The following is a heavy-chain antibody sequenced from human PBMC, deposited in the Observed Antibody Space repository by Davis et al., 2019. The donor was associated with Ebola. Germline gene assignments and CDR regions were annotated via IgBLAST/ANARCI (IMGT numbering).Heavy chain of an antibody. Sequence: PSETLSLTCAISGDSVSGNNGAWNWIRQSPSRGLEWLGGTYYNSKWYSDYAASVKSRITINPDTSKNQFSLQLNSVTPEDTALYYCARAPAGRWQWPATACDYWGQGTLVTVSS. CDR2: TYYNSKWYS. D-gene: IGHD6-19*01. CDR3: ARAPAGRWQWPATACDY. J-gene: IGHJ4*02. V-gene: IGHV6-1*01. CDR1: GDSVSGNNGA.